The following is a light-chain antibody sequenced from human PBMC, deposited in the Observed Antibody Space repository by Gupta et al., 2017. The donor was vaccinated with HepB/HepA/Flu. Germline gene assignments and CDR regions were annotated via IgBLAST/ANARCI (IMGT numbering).Light chain of an antibody. J-gene: IGLJ3*02. CDR2: EVT. CDR3: TSDTRSSTWV. CDR1: SSDVGTYNR. V-gene: IGLV2-18*02. Sequence: QSALAQPPSVSGSPGQSVTISCTGTSSDVGTYNRVSWYQQPPGTAHKLIIYEVTKRPAGVPDRFSGSKSGNTASLTISGHQAEDDADYYCTSDTRSSTWVFGGGTKVTVL.